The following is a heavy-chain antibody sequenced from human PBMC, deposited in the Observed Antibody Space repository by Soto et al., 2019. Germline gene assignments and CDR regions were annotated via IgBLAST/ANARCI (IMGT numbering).Heavy chain of an antibody. Sequence: PGGSLRLSCAASGFTFSSYGMHWVRQAPGKGLEWVAVISYDGSNKYYADSVKGRFTISRDNSKNTLYLQMNSLRAEDTAVYYCAKAFGTIWGQGTTVTVSS. V-gene: IGHV3-30*18. CDR1: GFTFSSYG. J-gene: IGHJ6*02. CDR3: AKAFGTI. CDR2: ISYDGSNK. D-gene: IGHD3-16*01.